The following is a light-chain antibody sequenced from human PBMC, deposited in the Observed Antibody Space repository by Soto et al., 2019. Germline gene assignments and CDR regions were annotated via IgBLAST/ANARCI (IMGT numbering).Light chain of an antibody. Sequence: EIVLTQSPGTVSLSPGERATLSCRASQSVSSSYLAWYQQKPGQAPRLLIYGASSRATGIPDRFSGSGSGTDFTLTISSLEPEDFAVYYCQQYGSAPVTFGQGTKLEIK. CDR1: QSVSSSY. CDR2: GAS. J-gene: IGKJ2*01. V-gene: IGKV3-20*01. CDR3: QQYGSAPVT.